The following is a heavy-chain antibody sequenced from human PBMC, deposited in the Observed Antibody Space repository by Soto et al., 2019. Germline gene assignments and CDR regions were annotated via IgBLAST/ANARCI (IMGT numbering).Heavy chain of an antibody. J-gene: IGHJ4*02. D-gene: IGHD2-8*01. Sequence: QVQLVQSGAEVKKHGSSVKVSFKASGGTFSSYSINWVRQAPGQGLEWMGEIIPIFGTANYAQKFQGRVTITADESTSTAYRELSSLCFEDSSMYYCARDGVTHSGGRDFLSQGTLVIVSS. CDR3: ARDGVTHSGGRDF. CDR1: GGTFSSYS. V-gene: IGHV1-69*01. CDR2: IIPIFGTA.